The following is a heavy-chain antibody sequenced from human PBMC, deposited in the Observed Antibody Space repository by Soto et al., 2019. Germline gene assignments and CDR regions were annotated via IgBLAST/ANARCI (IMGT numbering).Heavy chain of an antibody. Sequence: QVQLVESGGGVVQPGRSLRLSCAASGFTFSSYGMHWVRQAPGKGLEWVAVIWYDGSNKYYADSVKGRFTISRDNSKNTLYLQMNSLRAEDTAVYYCAREGYIAAAGPHYYFDYWGQGTLVTVSS. J-gene: IGHJ4*02. D-gene: IGHD6-13*01. V-gene: IGHV3-33*01. CDR3: AREGYIAAAGPHYYFDY. CDR1: GFTFSSYG. CDR2: IWYDGSNK.